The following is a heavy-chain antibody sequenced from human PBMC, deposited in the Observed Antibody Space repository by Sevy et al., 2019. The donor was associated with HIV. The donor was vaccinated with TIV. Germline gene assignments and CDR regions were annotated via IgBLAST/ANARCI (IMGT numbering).Heavy chain of an antibody. J-gene: IGHJ6*02. CDR1: GFTFSSYA. V-gene: IGHV3-23*01. D-gene: IGHD3-22*01. CDR3: AKEPVVAHYYYYGMDV. Sequence: GGSLRPSCAASGFTFSSYAMSWVRQAPGKGLEWVSAISGSGGSTYYADSVKGRFTISRDNSKNTLYLQMNSLRAEDTAVYYCAKEPVVAHYYYYGMDVWGQGTTVTVSS. CDR2: ISGSGGST.